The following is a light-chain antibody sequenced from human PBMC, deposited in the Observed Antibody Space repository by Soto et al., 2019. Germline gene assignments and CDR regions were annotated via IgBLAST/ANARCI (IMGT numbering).Light chain of an antibody. V-gene: IGLV2-14*01. CDR1: SGDIGSYNR. Sequence: SALTQPASVSGSPGQSITISCTGTSGDIGSYNRVSWYQQHPGKAPKLIIYEVTNRPSGVSNRFSGSKSGNTASLTISGLQAEDEADYYCTSYSSSNTFYVFGAGTKVTVL. J-gene: IGLJ1*01. CDR3: TSYSSSNTFYV. CDR2: EVT.